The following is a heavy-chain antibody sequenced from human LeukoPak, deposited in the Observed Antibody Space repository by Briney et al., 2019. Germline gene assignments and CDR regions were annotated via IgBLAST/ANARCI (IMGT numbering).Heavy chain of an antibody. J-gene: IGHJ4*02. CDR2: ISSSSSYI. CDR3: ARDFYQLLQRPYYFDY. D-gene: IGHD2-2*01. V-gene: IGHV3-21*01. CDR1: GFTFSSYG. Sequence: PGGSLRLSCAASGFTFSSYGMNWVRQAPGKGLEWVSSISSSSSYIYYADSVKGRFTISRDNAKNSLYLQMNSLRAEDTAVYYCARDFYQLLQRPYYFDYWGQGTLVTVSS.